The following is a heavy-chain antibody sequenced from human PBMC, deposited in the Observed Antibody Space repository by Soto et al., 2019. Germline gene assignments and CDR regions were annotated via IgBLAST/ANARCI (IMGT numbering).Heavy chain of an antibody. CDR2: IYYSGST. Sequence: PSETLSLTCTVSGGSISSYCWSWIRQPPGKGLEWIGYIYYSGSTNYNPSLKSRVTISVDTSKNQFSLKLSSVTAADTAVYYCAREKYYYDSSGSNDAFDIWGQGTMVTVSS. V-gene: IGHV4-59*01. CDR3: AREKYYYDSSGSNDAFDI. D-gene: IGHD3-22*01. CDR1: GGSISSYC. J-gene: IGHJ3*02.